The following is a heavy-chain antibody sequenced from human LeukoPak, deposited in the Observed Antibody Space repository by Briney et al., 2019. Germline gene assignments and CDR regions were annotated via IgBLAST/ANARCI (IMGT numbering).Heavy chain of an antibody. Sequence: GGSLRLSCAASGFTFSTYGMHWVRQAPGKGLEWVAIISYDGSNKYYEDSVKGRFSISRDNSKNTLYLQMNSLRAEDTAVYYCARDYSGNCDYWGQGTLVTVSS. CDR3: ARDYSGNCDY. CDR1: GFTFSTYG. D-gene: IGHD4-23*01. CDR2: ISYDGSNK. J-gene: IGHJ4*02. V-gene: IGHV3-33*01.